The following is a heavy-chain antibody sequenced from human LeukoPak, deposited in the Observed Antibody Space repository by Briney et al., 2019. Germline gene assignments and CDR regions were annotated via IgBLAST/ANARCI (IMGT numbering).Heavy chain of an antibody. CDR2: IIPIFGTA. D-gene: IGHD6-19*01. V-gene: IGHV1-69*01. CDR1: GGTFSSYA. CDR3: ARGPYSSGWLDY. Sequence: SVKVSCKASGGTFSSYAISWVRQAPGQGLEWMGGIIPIFGTANYAQKFQGRVTITADESTSIAYMELSSLRSEDTAVYYCARGPYSSGWLDYWGQGTLVTVSS. J-gene: IGHJ4*02.